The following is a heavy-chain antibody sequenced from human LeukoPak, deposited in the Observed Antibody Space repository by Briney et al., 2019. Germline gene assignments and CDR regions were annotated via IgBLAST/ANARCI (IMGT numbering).Heavy chain of an antibody. D-gene: IGHD6-13*01. J-gene: IGHJ4*02. CDR2: ISSSGSTI. Sequence: GGSLRLSCAASGFTFSDYYMSWIRQAPGKGLEWVSYISSSGSTIYYADSVKGRFTTSRDNAKNSLYLQMNSLRAEDTAVYYCARVGIAAVVEYFDYWGQGTLVTVSS. V-gene: IGHV3-11*01. CDR1: GFTFSDYY. CDR3: ARVGIAAVVEYFDY.